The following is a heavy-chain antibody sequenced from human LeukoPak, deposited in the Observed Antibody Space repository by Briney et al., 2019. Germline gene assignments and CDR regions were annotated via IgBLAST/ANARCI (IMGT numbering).Heavy chain of an antibody. J-gene: IGHJ4*02. V-gene: IGHV1-69*01. CDR1: GGTFSSYA. CDR2: IIPIFGTA. CDR3: ARSPDILTGENFDY. Sequence: SVKVSCKASGGTFSSYAISWVRQAPGQGLEWMGGIIPIFGTANYAQKFQGRVTITADESTSTAYMELSRLRSDDTAVYYCARSPDILTGENFDYWGEGTLVTVSS. D-gene: IGHD3-9*01.